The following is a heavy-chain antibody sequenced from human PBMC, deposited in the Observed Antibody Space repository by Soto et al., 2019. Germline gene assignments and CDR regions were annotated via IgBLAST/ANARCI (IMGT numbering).Heavy chain of an antibody. V-gene: IGHV3-49*03. Sequence: GGSLRLSCTASGFTFGDYAMSWFRQAPGKGLEWVGFIRSKAYGGTTEYAASVKGRFTISRDDSKSIAYLQMNSLKTEDTAVYYCTRGPLYDILTGYGAFDIWGQGTMVTV. CDR1: GFTFGDYA. D-gene: IGHD3-9*01. J-gene: IGHJ3*02. CDR3: TRGPLYDILTGYGAFDI. CDR2: IRSKAYGGTT.